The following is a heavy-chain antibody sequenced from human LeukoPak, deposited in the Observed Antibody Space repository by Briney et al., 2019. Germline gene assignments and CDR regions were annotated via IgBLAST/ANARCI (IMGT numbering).Heavy chain of an antibody. CDR1: GFTFSNYW. CDR3: AWSSGYDLGGIDY. V-gene: IGHV3-74*01. Sequence: GGSLRLSCVASGFTFSNYWMHWVRQAPGKGLVWVSRINSGGTTTSYADSVKGRFTISRDNVKNTLYLQMNSLRAEDTAVYYCAWSSGYDLGGIDYWGQGTLVTVSS. CDR2: INSGGTTT. D-gene: IGHD5-12*01. J-gene: IGHJ4*02.